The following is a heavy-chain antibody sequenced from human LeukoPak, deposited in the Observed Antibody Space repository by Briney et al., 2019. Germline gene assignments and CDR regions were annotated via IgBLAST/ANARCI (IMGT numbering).Heavy chain of an antibody. Sequence: GGSLRLSCAASGFTFSDYYMSWIRQAPGKGLEWVSYISSSGSTIYYADSVKGRFTISRDNAKNSLYLQMNSLRAEDTAVYYCASDYSSGSHDYWGQGTLVTVSS. CDR2: ISSSGSTI. V-gene: IGHV3-11*01. D-gene: IGHD3-10*01. CDR3: ASDYSSGSHDY. J-gene: IGHJ4*02. CDR1: GFTFSDYY.